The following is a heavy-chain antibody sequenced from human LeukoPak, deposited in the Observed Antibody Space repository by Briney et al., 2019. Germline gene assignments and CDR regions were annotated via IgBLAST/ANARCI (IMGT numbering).Heavy chain of an antibody. CDR3: ARGRFLGIFLDY. CDR2: INHSGST. V-gene: IGHV4-34*01. D-gene: IGHD7-27*01. Sequence: SETLSLTCAVYGGSFSGYYWSWIRQPPGKGLEWIGEINHSGSTNYNPSLKSRVTISVDTSKNQFSLKLSSVTAADTAVYYCARGRFLGIFLDYWGQGTLVTVSS. CDR1: GGSFSGYY. J-gene: IGHJ4*02.